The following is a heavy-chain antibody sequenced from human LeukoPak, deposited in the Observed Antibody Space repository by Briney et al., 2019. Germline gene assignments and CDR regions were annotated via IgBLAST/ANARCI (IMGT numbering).Heavy chain of an antibody. CDR2: IIPIFDTT. D-gene: IGHD3-22*01. CDR3: ARDNDTRDPPHFDY. V-gene: IGHV1-69*13. CDR1: GGTFSSFA. Sequence: SVKVSCKASGGTFSSFAISWVRQAPGQGLEWMGGIIPIFDTTNYAQKFQGRVTITADESTSTAYMELSSLRSEDTAVYYCARDNDTRDPPHFDYWGQGTLVTVSS. J-gene: IGHJ4*02.